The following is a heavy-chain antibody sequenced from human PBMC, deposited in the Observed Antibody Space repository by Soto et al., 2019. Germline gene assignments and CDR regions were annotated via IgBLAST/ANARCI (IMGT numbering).Heavy chain of an antibody. J-gene: IGHJ4*02. V-gene: IGHV1-8*01. CDR1: EYTFVNHD. CDR3: ARGWGRWPHEKPGDY. D-gene: IGHD3-16*01. CDR2: MNPNSGNS. Sequence: QVQLVQSGAELKEPGASVKVSCTASEYTFVNHDINWVRQAPGRGLEWMGWMNPNSGNSGFAQKFQDRVTMIRDTSRDTAYMELRNLRSEDTAVYYCARGWGRWPHEKPGDYWGQGTLVTVS.